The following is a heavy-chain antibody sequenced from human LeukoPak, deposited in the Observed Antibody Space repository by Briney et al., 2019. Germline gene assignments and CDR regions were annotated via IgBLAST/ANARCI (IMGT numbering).Heavy chain of an antibody. V-gene: IGHV1-69*05. CDR3: ARDEGKGGSPTGD. J-gene: IGHJ4*02. CDR2: IIPIFGTA. D-gene: IGHD1-26*01. Sequence: VASVKVSCKASGGTFSSYAISWVRQAPGQGLEWMGGIIPIFGTANYAQKFQGRVTITTDESTSTAYMELSSLRSKDTAVYYCARDEGKGGSPTGDWGQGTLVTVSS. CDR1: GGTFSSYA.